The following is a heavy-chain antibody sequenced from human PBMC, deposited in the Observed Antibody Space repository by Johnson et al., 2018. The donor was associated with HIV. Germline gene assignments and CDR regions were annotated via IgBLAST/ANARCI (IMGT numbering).Heavy chain of an antibody. D-gene: IGHD6-13*01. CDR1: GFTFSSYA. V-gene: IGHV3-30*04. CDR2: ISYDGSNK. J-gene: IGHJ3*02. Sequence: VQLVESGGGVVQPGRSLRLSCAASGFTFSSYAMHLVRQAPGKGLEWVAVISYDGSNKYYADSVKGRFTISRDNSKNTLYLQMNSLRAEDTAVYYCAETPGIAAAGTGYAFDIWGQGTMVTVSS. CDR3: AETPGIAAAGTGYAFDI.